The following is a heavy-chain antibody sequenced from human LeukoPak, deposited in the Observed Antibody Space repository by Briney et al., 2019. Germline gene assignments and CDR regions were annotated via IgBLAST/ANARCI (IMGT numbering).Heavy chain of an antibody. CDR2: IYHSGST. J-gene: IGHJ5*02. CDR3: ASSHLYCGGDCYSQLDP. Sequence: SQTLSLTCAVSGGSISSGGYSWSWIRQPPGKGLEWIGYIYHSGSTYYNPSLKSRVTISVDRPKNQFSLKLSSVTAADTAVYYCASSHLYCGGDCYSQLDPWGQGTLVTVSS. D-gene: IGHD2-21*02. CDR1: GGSISSGGYS. V-gene: IGHV4-30-2*01.